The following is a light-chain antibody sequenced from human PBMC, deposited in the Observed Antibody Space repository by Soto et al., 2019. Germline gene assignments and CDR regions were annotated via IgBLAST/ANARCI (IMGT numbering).Light chain of an antibody. Sequence: DIVMTQSPDSLAVSLGERATINCKSSQSVLYSSNNKNYLAWYQQKPGQPPKLLIYWASTRESGVPDRFSGSGSGTDFTLTIRSRQAEDVAVYYYQQYYSTPWTFGQGTKVEIK. CDR3: QQYYSTPWT. CDR2: WAS. CDR1: QSVLYSSNNKNY. V-gene: IGKV4-1*01. J-gene: IGKJ1*01.